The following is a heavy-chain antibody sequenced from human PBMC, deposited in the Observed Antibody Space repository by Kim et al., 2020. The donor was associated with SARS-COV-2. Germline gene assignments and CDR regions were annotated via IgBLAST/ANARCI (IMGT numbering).Heavy chain of an antibody. CDR2: ISGSGGST. J-gene: IGHJ6*02. CDR1: GFTFSSYA. Sequence: GGSLRLSCAASGFTFSSYAMSWVRQAPGKGLEWVSAISGSGGSTYYADSVKGRFTISRDNSKNTLYLQMNSLRAEDTAVYYCAKASLDTAMAYPDGPPRPPGDYYYYGMDVWGQGTTVTVSS. D-gene: IGHD5-18*01. V-gene: IGHV3-23*01. CDR3: AKASLDTAMAYPDGPPRPPGDYYYYGMDV.